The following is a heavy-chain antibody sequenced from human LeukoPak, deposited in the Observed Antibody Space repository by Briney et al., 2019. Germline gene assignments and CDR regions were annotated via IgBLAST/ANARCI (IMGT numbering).Heavy chain of an antibody. Sequence: ASVKVSCKASDYTFTSCGISWVRQAPGQGLEWMGWISTYNGNTNYAQKLRGRVTMTTDTSTSTAYMELRSLRSDNTAVYYCARDQAYCSIITCPFDYWGQGTLVTVSS. CDR3: ARDQAYCSIITCPFDY. CDR2: ISTYNGNT. J-gene: IGHJ4*02. D-gene: IGHD2-2*01. V-gene: IGHV1-18*01. CDR1: DYTFTSCG.